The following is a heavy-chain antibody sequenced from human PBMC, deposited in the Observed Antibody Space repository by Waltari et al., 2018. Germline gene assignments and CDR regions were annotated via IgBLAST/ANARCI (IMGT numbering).Heavy chain of an antibody. CDR1: GFTFDDYA. V-gene: IGHV3-20*04. CDR2: INWDGTKT. J-gene: IGHJ4*02. Sequence: QLVESGGGLVKAGGSLRLSCVDSGFTFDDYAMRWVRKAPGKGPEWGCRINWDGTKTYYADSVKGRFTVSRDNAKNTLFLEMDNLRSEDTAFYYCNNRYNRIDVWGPGVLVTVSS. CDR3: NNRYNRIDV. D-gene: IGHD1-20*01.